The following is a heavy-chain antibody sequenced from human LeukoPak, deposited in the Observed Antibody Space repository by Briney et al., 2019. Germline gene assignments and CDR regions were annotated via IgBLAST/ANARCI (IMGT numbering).Heavy chain of an antibody. CDR2: IYYSGST. CDR1: GYSISSGYY. J-gene: IGHJ4*02. Sequence: SETLSLTCTVSGYSISSGYYWSWIRQPPGKGLEWIGYIYYSGSTNYNPSLKSRVTISVDTSKNQFSLKLSSVTAADTAVYYCAREGLRYFDSWGQGTLVTVSS. V-gene: IGHV4-61*01. CDR3: AREGLRYFDS. D-gene: IGHD3-9*01.